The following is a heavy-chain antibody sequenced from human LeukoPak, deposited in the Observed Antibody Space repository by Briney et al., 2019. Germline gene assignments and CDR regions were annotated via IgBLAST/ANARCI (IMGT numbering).Heavy chain of an antibody. D-gene: IGHD1-1*01. V-gene: IGHV4-59*08. J-gene: IGHJ4*02. CDR3: ARRQTGTSYFDY. CDR1: GGXISSYY. CDR2: IYYSGST. Sequence: PSETLSLTCTVSGGXISSYYWSWIRQPPGKGLEWIGSIYYSGSTNYNPSLKSRVTISVDTSKNQFSLKLSSVTAADTAVYYCARRQTGTSYFDYWGQGTLVTVSS.